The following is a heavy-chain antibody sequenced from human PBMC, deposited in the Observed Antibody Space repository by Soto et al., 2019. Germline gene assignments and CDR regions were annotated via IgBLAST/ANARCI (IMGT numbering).Heavy chain of an antibody. J-gene: IGHJ6*02. Sequence: LSLTCAVYGGSFSGYYWSWIRQPPGKGLEWIGEINHSGSTNYNPSLKSRVTISVDTSKNQFSLKLSSVTAADTAVYYCARDWFNRWGILTNSFNYYYGMDVWGQGTTVTSP. V-gene: IGHV4-34*01. CDR3: ARDWFNRWGILTNSFNYYYGMDV. CDR1: GGSFSGYY. D-gene: IGHD3-16*01. CDR2: INHSGST.